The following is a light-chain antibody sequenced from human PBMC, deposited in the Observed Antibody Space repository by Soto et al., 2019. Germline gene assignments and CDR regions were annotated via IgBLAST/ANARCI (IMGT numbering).Light chain of an antibody. CDR2: GGS. CDR3: QQYFEWPPMT. V-gene: IGKV3-15*01. CDR1: ETVATN. Sequence: EVVMTQSPATLSVSPGERATLSCRASETVATNLAWYQQKPGQAPRLLISGGSTSAAGISDRFRGSGSGTEFTLTISSLRSEDSAIYYCQQYFEWPPMTFGQGTKVDI. J-gene: IGKJ1*01.